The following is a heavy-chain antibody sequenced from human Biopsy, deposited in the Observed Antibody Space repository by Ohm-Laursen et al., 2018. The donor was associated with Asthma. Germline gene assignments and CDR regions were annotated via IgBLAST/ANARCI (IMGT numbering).Heavy chain of an antibody. V-gene: IGHV1-2*06. CDR2: INPKTGDT. CDR3: ARGRMYVCYGGTCYSDAFDY. CDR1: GYTFTGYS. J-gene: IGHJ4*02. D-gene: IGHD2-15*01. Sequence: ASVKVSCKPSGYTFTGYSIHWVRQAPGQGLEWMGRINPKTGDTDYAQKFQGSVTMTRDTSISTAYMELSRLRSDDSALYYCARGRMYVCYGGTCYSDAFDYWGQGTLVTVSS.